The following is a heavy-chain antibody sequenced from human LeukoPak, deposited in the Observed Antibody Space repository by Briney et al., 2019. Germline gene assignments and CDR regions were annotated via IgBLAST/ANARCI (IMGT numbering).Heavy chain of an antibody. J-gene: IGHJ4*02. V-gene: IGHV3-9*01. D-gene: IGHD4-17*01. CDR3: ANTNGD. CDR2: ISWNSGSI. Sequence: GGSLRLSCAASGFTFDDYAMHWVRQAPGKGLEWVSGISWNSGSIGYADSAKGRFTISRDNAKNSLYLQMNSLRAEDTALYYCANTNGDWGQGTLVTVSS. CDR1: GFTFDDYA.